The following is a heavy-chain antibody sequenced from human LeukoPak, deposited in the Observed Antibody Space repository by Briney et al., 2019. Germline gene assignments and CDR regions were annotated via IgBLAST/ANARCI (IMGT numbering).Heavy chain of an antibody. D-gene: IGHD2-2*01. Sequence: PSETLSLTCTVSGGSISSYYWSWIRQPPGKGLEWIGYIYYSRSTNYNPSLKSRVTISVDTSKNEFSLKLSSVTAADTRVYYCGRKLQTVFGWGSSTRCHSRLDLWGEGALVTVSS. CDR3: GRKLQTVFGWGSSTRCHSRLDL. CDR2: IYYSRST. CDR1: GGSISSYY. V-gene: IGHV4-59*12. J-gene: IGHJ5*02.